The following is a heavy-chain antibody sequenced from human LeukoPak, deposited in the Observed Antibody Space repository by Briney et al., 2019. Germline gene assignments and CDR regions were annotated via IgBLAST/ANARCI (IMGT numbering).Heavy chain of an antibody. J-gene: IGHJ5*02. Sequence: SETLSLTCPVSGGSISSSSYYWGWIRQPPGKGLEWIGSIYYGGSTYYNPSLKSRVTISVDTSMNQFSLKLSFVTTADTAVYYCARALGYCSGGSCTRGYNWFDPWGQGTLVTVPS. CDR1: GGSISSSSYY. D-gene: IGHD2-15*01. CDR2: IYYGGST. V-gene: IGHV4-39*01. CDR3: ARALGYCSGGSCTRGYNWFDP.